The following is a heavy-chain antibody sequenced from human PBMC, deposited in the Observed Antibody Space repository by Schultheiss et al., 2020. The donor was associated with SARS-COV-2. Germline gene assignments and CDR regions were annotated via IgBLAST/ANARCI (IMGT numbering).Heavy chain of an antibody. CDR2: INHSGST. D-gene: IGHD6-13*01. J-gene: IGHJ6*02. Sequence: SETLSLTCTVSGGSISSYYWSWIRQPPGKGLEWIGEINHSGSTNYNPSLKSRVTISVDTSKNQFSLKLSSVTAADTAVYYCAKGRQQLDYYYYGMDVWGQGTTVTVSS. V-gene: IGHV4-34*01. CDR1: GGSISSYY. CDR3: AKGRQQLDYYYYGMDV.